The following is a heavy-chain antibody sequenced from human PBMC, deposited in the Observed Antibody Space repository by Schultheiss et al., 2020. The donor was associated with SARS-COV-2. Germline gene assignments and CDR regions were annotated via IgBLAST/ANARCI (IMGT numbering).Heavy chain of an antibody. Sequence: ASVKVSCKASGYTFTSYGISWVRQAPGQGLEWMGWISAYNGNTHYAQKLQGRVTMTTDTSTSTAYMELRSLRSDDTAVYYCARDYDFWSGYFTDEDYYGMDVWGQGTTVTVSS. J-gene: IGHJ6*02. CDR1: GYTFTSYG. CDR2: ISAYNGNT. D-gene: IGHD3-3*01. V-gene: IGHV1-18*01. CDR3: ARDYDFWSGYFTDEDYYGMDV.